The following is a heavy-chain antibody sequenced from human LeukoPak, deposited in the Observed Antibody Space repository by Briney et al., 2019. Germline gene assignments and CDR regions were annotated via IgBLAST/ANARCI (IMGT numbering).Heavy chain of an antibody. CDR2: ISSSGSII. CDR3: TRDRYYYDSSGHPYYFDY. Sequence: GGSLRLSCAASGFTFSSYEMNWVRQAPGKGLEWVSYISSSGSIIYYADSVKGRFIVSRDNAKNSLYLQMNSLRAEDTAVYYCTRDRYYYDSSGHPYYFDYWGQGTLVTVSS. J-gene: IGHJ4*02. V-gene: IGHV3-48*03. CDR1: GFTFSSYE. D-gene: IGHD3-22*01.